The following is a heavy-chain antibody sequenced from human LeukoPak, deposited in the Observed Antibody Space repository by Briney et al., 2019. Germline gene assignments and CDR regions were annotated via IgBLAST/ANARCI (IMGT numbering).Heavy chain of an antibody. D-gene: IGHD3-22*01. Sequence: SETLSLTCTVAGGSISSYYWSLIRQPPGKGLGWIGYIFTRGTTNYNDSLESRLTISLDTSRNQVSLKLSSVTAADTAVYYCARVIRHGYSDYWGQGTLVTVSS. CDR1: GGSISSYY. CDR2: IFTRGTT. V-gene: IGHV4-59*01. CDR3: ARVIRHGYSDY. J-gene: IGHJ4*02.